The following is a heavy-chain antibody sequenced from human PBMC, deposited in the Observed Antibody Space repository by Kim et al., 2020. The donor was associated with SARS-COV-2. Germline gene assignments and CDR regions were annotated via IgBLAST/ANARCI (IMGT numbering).Heavy chain of an antibody. V-gene: IGHV3-23*01. CDR3: AKDMRHYYYGMDV. D-gene: IGHD3-16*01. J-gene: IGHJ6*02. CDR2: ISGSGGST. Sequence: GGSLRLSCAASGFTFSSYAMSWVRQAPGKGLEWVSAISGSGGSTYYADSVTGRFTISRDNSKNTLYLQMNSLRAEDTAVYYCAKDMRHYYYGMDVWGQGTTVTVSS. CDR1: GFTFSSYA.